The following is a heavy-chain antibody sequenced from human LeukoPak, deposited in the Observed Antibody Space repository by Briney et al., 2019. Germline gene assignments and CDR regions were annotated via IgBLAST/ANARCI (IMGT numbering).Heavy chain of an antibody. V-gene: IGHV4-39*07. D-gene: IGHD3-10*01. CDR1: SGSISTSNYY. J-gene: IGHJ4*02. CDR3: AREPNGGSGSYYSKPYYFDY. Sequence: SETLSLTCTVSSGSISTSNYYWGWVRQPPGKGLEWIGEINHSGSTNYNPSLKSRVTISVDTSKNQFSLKLSSVTAADTAVYYCAREPNGGSGSYYSKPYYFDYWGQGTLVTVSS. CDR2: INHSGST.